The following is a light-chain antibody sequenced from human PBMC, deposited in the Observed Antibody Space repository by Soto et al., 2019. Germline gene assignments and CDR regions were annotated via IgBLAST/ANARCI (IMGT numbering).Light chain of an antibody. Sequence: EIVLTQSPATLSLSPGERATLPSRASQSVSSYLAWYQQKPGQAPRLLIYDASNRATGIPARFSGSGSGTDFTLTISSLEPEDFAVYYRQQRSSWPRALTFGGGTKVDIK. CDR3: QQRSSWPRALT. J-gene: IGKJ4*01. CDR2: DAS. CDR1: QSVSSY. V-gene: IGKV3-11*01.